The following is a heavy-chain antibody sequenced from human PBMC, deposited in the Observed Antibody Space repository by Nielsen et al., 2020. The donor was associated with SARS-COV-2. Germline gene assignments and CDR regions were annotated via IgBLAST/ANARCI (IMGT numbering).Heavy chain of an antibody. V-gene: IGHV1-69*06. J-gene: IGHJ4*02. CDR3: ARYGSSGSDFDY. CDR2: IIPIFGTA. D-gene: IGHD3-22*01. Sequence: SVKVSCKASGYTFTGYYMHWMRQAPGQGLEWMGGIIPIFGTANYAQKFQGRVTITADKSTSTAYMELSSLRSEDTAVYYCARYGSSGSDFDYWGQGTLVTVSS. CDR1: GYTFTGYY.